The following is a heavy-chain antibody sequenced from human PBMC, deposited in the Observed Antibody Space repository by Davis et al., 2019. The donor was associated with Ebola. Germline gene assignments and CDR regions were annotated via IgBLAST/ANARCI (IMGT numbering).Heavy chain of an antibody. CDR1: GFTFSSYA. CDR2: ISSSSSYT. V-gene: IGHV3-48*02. Sequence: GESLKISCAASGFTFSSYAMSWVRQAPGKGLEWVSYISSSSSYTNYADSVKGRFTISSDNAKNSLYLQMNSLRDEDTAVYYCTRDHSYAFDIWGQGTMVAVSS. D-gene: IGHD4-11*01. J-gene: IGHJ3*02. CDR3: TRDHSYAFDI.